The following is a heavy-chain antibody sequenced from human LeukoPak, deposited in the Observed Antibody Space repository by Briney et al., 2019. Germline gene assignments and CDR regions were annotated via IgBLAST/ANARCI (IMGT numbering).Heavy chain of an antibody. J-gene: IGHJ6*03. CDR2: IYTSGST. D-gene: IGHD3-10*01. CDR1: GGSISSYY. Sequence: PSETLSLTCTVSGGSISSYYWSWIRRPAGKGLEWIGRIYTSGSTNYNPSPKSRVTISVDKSKNQFSLKLSSVTAADTAVYYCARDLYTSGSSHYYYYMAVWGNGTAVTVSS. V-gene: IGHV4-4*07. CDR3: ARDLYTSGSSHYYYYMAV.